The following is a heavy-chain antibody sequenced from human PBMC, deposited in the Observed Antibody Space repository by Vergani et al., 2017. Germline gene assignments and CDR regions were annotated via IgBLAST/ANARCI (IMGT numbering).Heavy chain of an antibody. CDR2: TWYDGNNK. CDR3: ARDLQLLDNQFDP. J-gene: IGHJ5*02. V-gene: IGHV3-33*01. D-gene: IGHD5-24*01. Sequence: QVQLVESGGGVVQPGRSLRLSCAASGFTFNQYGMHWVRQAPGKGLEWVAVTWYDGNNKQYADSVKGRFTISRDNSKSTMYLQMNSLRDEDTGVYYCARDLQLLDNQFDPWGQGTLVTVSS. CDR1: GFTFNQYG.